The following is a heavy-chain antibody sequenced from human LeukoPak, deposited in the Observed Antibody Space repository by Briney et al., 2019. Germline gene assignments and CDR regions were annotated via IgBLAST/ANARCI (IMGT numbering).Heavy chain of an antibody. D-gene: IGHD2/OR15-2a*01. CDR3: ARELCTTSTCYFDY. V-gene: IGHV4-59*01. Sequence: PSETLSLTCSVSGGSISRYYWSWIRQPPGKGLEWIGYIYYTGSTNYNPSLKSRVTISLDTSKNQFSLKVNSVTAADTAVYYCARELCTTSTCYFDYWGQGTLVTVSS. CDR2: IYYTGST. CDR1: GGSISRYY. J-gene: IGHJ4*02.